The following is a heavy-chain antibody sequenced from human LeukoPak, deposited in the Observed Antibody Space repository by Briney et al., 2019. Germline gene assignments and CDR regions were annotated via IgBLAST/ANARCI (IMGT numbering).Heavy chain of an antibody. CDR2: MYHSGST. Sequence: PSETLSLACTVSGGSISSYYWSWIRQPPGKGLEWIGYMYHSGSTNYNPSLKSRVTISLNTSKNQFSLKLSSVTAADTAVYYCARGDDSSRYYTSDYWGQGTLVTVSS. CDR3: ARGDDSSRYYTSDY. J-gene: IGHJ4*02. CDR1: GGSISSYY. D-gene: IGHD3-22*01. V-gene: IGHV4-59*01.